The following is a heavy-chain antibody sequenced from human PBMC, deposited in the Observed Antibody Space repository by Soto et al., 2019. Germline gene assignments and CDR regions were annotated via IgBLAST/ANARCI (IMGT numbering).Heavy chain of an antibody. CDR2: IYSGGST. J-gene: IGHJ4*03. CDR1: GFTVSSKY. CDR3: ARVVRQGSSWPSYFDY. V-gene: IGHV3-53*01. Sequence: EVQLVESGGGLIQPGGSLRLSCAASGFTVSSKYMSWVRQAPGKGLEWVSVIYSGGSTYYADSVKGRFTISRDNSKNTLYLQMNSLRAEDTAVYYCARVVRQGSSWPSYFDYWGQGTLVTVSS. D-gene: IGHD6-13*01.